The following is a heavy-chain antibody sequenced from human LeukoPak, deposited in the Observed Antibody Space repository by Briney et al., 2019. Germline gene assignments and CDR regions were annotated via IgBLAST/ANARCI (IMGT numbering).Heavy chain of an antibody. V-gene: IGHV1-2*02. CDR1: GYTFTGYY. D-gene: IGHD6-19*01. J-gene: IGHJ4*02. Sequence: ASVKVSCKASGYTFTGYYMHWVRQAPGQGLEWMGWINPNSGGTNYAQKFQGRVTMTRDTSISTAYMELSRLRSDDTAVYYCARDPHQFSSGWSHFDYWGQGALVTVPS. CDR3: ARDPHQFSSGWSHFDY. CDR2: INPNSGGT.